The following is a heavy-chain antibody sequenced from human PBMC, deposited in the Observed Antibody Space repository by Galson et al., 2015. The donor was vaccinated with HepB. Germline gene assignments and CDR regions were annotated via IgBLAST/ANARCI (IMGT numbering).Heavy chain of an antibody. CDR3: AKAPYYYDSSGYYFDY. Sequence: SLRLSCAASGYTLRSYAMSWVRQAPGKGLEWVSTISGSGGSTSYADSVKGRFTISRDNSKNTLYMQMNSLRAEDTAVYYCAKAPYYYDSSGYYFDYWGQGTLVTVSS. CDR2: ISGSGGST. V-gene: IGHV3-23*01. CDR1: GYTLRSYA. D-gene: IGHD3-22*01. J-gene: IGHJ4*02.